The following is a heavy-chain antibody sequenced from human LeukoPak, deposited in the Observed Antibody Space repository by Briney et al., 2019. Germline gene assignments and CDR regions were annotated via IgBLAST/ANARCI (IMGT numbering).Heavy chain of an antibody. D-gene: IGHD6-19*01. CDR3: ARSKMEASYSSGWYLGLVYFDY. CDR2: IYTSGST. V-gene: IGHV4-61*02. CDR1: GGSISSGSYY. J-gene: IGHJ4*02. Sequence: SETLSLTCTVSGGSISSGSYYWSWIRQPAGKGLEWIGRIYTSGSTNYNPSLKSRVTISVDRSKNQFSLKLSSVTAADTAVYYCARSKMEASYSSGWYLGLVYFDYWGQGTLVTVSS.